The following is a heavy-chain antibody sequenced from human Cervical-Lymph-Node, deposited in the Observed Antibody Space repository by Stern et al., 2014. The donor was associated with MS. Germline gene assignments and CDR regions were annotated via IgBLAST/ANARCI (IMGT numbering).Heavy chain of an antibody. CDR2: IHYRWST. D-gene: IGHD6-13*01. CDR1: GGSISSYY. J-gene: IGHJ4*02. CDR3: AREALAAGGLDY. V-gene: IGHV4-59*01. Sequence: QVQLQESGPGLVKPSETLSLTCTVSGGSISSYYWSWIRQPPGKGLEWIGYIHYRWSTNYNPSLKSQVTISVDTSKNQCSLKLSSVTAADTAVYYCAREALAAGGLDYWGQGTLVTVSS.